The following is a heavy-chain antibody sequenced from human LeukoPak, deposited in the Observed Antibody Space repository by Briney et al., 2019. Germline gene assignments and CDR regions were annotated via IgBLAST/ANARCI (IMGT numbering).Heavy chain of an antibody. CDR1: GGSISSYY. CDR2: IYYSGST. J-gene: IGHJ4*02. Sequence: SETLSLTCTVSGGSISSYYWSWIRQPPGKGLEWIGYIYYSGSTNYNPSLKSRVTISVDTSKNQFSLKLSSVTAADTAVYYCARGGDYYGSSYDYWGQGTLVTVSS. V-gene: IGHV4-59*01. D-gene: IGHD3-22*01. CDR3: ARGGDYYGSSYDY.